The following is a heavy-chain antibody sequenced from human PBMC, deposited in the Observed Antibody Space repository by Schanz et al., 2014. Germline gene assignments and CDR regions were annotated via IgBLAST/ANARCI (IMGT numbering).Heavy chain of an antibody. J-gene: IGHJ4*02. CDR1: GFTFRSYA. CDR2: ISGSGGST. V-gene: IGHV3-23*04. CDR3: ARDKGGYYPFDY. D-gene: IGHD3-3*01. Sequence: VHLVESGGGLVKPGGSLRLSCAASGFTFRSYAMTWVRQAPGKGLEWVSAISGSGGSTYYADSVKGRFTISRDNSKNTLYLQMNSLRAEDTAVYYCARDKGGYYPFDYWGQGTLVTVSS.